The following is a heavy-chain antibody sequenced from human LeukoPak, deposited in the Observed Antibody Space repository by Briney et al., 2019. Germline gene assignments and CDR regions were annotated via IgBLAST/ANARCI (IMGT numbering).Heavy chain of an antibody. Sequence: PGGSLRLSCAASGFTVSSNYMSWVRQAPGKGLEWVSVIYSGGSTYYADSVKGRFTISRDNSKNTLYLQMNSLRAEDTAVYYCASTLTPDYYYYYGMDVWGQGTTVTVSS. V-gene: IGHV3-53*01. CDR2: IYSGGST. CDR3: ASTLTPDYYYYYGMDV. CDR1: GFTVSSNY. J-gene: IGHJ6*02.